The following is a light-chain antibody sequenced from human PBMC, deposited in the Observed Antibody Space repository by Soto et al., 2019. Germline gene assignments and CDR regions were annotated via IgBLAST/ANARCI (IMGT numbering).Light chain of an antibody. V-gene: IGKV3-15*01. J-gene: IGKJ1*01. Sequence: EIVMTQSPATLSVSPGERATLSCRASQSISSNLVWYQQKVGQAPRLLIYGASTRATGIPARFSGSGSGTEFTLTISSLQSEDFAVYYCQQYGSSLWTFGQGTKVDIK. CDR2: GAS. CDR1: QSISSN. CDR3: QQYGSSLWT.